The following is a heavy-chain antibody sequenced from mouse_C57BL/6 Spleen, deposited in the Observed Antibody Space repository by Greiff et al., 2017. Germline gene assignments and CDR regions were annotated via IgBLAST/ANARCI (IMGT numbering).Heavy chain of an antibody. CDR2: ISSGGDYI. D-gene: IGHD2-1*01. CDR1: GFTFSSYA. CDR3: TRDGIYYGNYFDY. J-gene: IGHJ2*01. Sequence: EVQLVESGEGLVKPGGSLKLSCAASGFTFSSYAMSWVRQTPEKRLEWVAYISSGGDYIYYADTVKGRFTIARDNARNTLYLQMSSLKSEDTAMYYCTRDGIYYGNYFDYWGQGTTLTVSS. V-gene: IGHV5-9-1*02.